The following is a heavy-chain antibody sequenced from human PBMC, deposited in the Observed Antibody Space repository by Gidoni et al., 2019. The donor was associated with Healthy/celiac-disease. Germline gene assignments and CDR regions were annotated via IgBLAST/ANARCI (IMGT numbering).Heavy chain of an antibody. J-gene: IGHJ4*02. D-gene: IGHD2-15*01. V-gene: IGHV4-30-4*01. Sequence: QVQLQESGPGLVKPSQTLSLTCTVSGGSISSGDYYWSWIRQPPGKGLEWIGYIYYSGSTYYNPSLKSRVTISVDTSKNQFSLKLSSVTAADTAVYYCARVGPPVVVVAATPYYFDYWGQGTLVTVSS. CDR3: ARVGPPVVVVAATPYYFDY. CDR1: GGSISSGDYY. CDR2: IYYSGST.